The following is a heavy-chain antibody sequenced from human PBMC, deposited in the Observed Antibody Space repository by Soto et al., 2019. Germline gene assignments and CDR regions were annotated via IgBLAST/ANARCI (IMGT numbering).Heavy chain of an antibody. V-gene: IGHV4-30-2*01. D-gene: IGHD1-26*01. J-gene: IGHJ5*02. Sequence: PSETLSLTCVVSGATISRGGYSWSWIRQPPGKGLEWIGYIYQSGSTYNNSSLKSRVTISVDRSKNQFSLKLSSVTAADTAVYYCARAPGYSGNWFDPWGQGTLVTVSS. CDR1: GATISRGGYS. CDR2: IYQSGST. CDR3: ARAPGYSGNWFDP.